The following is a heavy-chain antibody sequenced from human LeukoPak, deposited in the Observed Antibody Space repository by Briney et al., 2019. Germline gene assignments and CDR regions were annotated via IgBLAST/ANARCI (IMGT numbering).Heavy chain of an antibody. V-gene: IGHV7-4-1*02. Sequence: ASVKVSCKASGYTFTSYAMNWVRQAPGQGLEWMGWINTNTGNPTYAQGFTGRFVFSLDTSVSTAYLQISSLKAEDTAVYYCARGLECGGDCYKNYWGQGTLVTVSS. J-gene: IGHJ4*02. CDR2: INTNTGNP. D-gene: IGHD2-21*02. CDR1: GYTFTSYA. CDR3: ARGLECGGDCYKNY.